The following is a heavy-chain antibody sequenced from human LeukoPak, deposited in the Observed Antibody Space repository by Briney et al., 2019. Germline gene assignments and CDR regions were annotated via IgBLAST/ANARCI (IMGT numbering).Heavy chain of an antibody. J-gene: IGHJ4*02. D-gene: IGHD3-10*01. CDR2: INEDGSVK. V-gene: IGHV3-7*01. CDR1: EFTFSSYW. Sequence: GGSLRLSCAASEFTFSSYWMSWVRQAPGKGLEWVANINEDGSVKDYVDSVKGRYTISRDNARNSLYLQMNSLRVEDTAVYYCAKLAKYFYGSETYYFFEHWGQGTPVTASS. CDR3: AKLAKYFYGSETYYFFEH.